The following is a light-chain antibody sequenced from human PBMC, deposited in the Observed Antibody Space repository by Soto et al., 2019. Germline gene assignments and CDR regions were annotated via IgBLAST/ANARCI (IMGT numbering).Light chain of an antibody. J-gene: IGKJ1*01. CDR3: QQYNSYPET. CDR2: QAC. Sequence: DIQMTQSPSTLSASVGDRVTITCRASQSISSWLAWYQQKPGKAPNLLIYQACSLESGVPSRFSGSGSGTEFTLTISSLQPDDLATYYCQQYNSYPETFGQGNKVEIK. V-gene: IGKV1-5*03. CDR1: QSISSW.